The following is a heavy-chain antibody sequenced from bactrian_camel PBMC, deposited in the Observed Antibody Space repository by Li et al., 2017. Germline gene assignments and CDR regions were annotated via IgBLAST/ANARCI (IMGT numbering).Heavy chain of an antibody. D-gene: IGHD6*01. Sequence: DVQLVESGGGLVQPGGSLRLSCTVSGFSSSYIGWLRQAPGEQREGVASIMVLGATTYYADSVKGRFTISQDNAKNTLYLEMNNLKPEDTAMYYCAADRRRRRTGATWYFDYWGQGTQVTVS. J-gene: IGHJ4*01. V-gene: IGHV3S40*01. CDR1: GFSSSY. CDR2: IMVLGATT. CDR3: AADRRRRRTGATWYFDY.